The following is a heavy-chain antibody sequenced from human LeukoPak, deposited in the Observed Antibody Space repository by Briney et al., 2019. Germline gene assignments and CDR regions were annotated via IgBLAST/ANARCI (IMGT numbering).Heavy chain of an antibody. Sequence: ASVKVSCKASGYTFTGYYMHWVRQAPGQGLEWMGWINPNSGGATYAQKFQGRVTMTRDTSISTAYMELNRLRFDDTAVYYCARDYGDSFDYWGQGTLVTVSS. CDR3: ARDYGDSFDY. CDR2: INPNSGGA. CDR1: GYTFTGYY. J-gene: IGHJ4*02. V-gene: IGHV1-2*02. D-gene: IGHD4-17*01.